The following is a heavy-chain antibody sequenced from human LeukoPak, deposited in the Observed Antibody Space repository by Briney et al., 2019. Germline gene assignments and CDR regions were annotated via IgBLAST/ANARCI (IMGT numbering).Heavy chain of an antibody. CDR3: ASLVVVPAARKGPFDY. Sequence: KPSETLSLTCAVYGGSFSGYYWSWIRQPPGKGLEWIGEINHSGSTNYNPSLKSRVTISVDTSKNQFSLKLSSVTAADTAVYYCASLVVVPAARKGPFDYWGQGTLVTVSS. D-gene: IGHD2-2*01. V-gene: IGHV4-34*01. CDR2: INHSGST. CDR1: GGSFSGYY. J-gene: IGHJ4*02.